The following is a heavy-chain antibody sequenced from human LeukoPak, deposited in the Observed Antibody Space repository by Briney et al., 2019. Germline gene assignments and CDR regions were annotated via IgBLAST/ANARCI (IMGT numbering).Heavy chain of an antibody. CDR3: ARGGGSYSASEQIDY. CDR1: EYTFTSYY. D-gene: IGHD1-26*01. CDR2: INPSGGST. J-gene: IGHJ4*02. Sequence: GASVKVSCKASEYTFTSYYMHWVRQAPGQGLEWMGIINPSGGSTSYAQKFQGRVTMTRDTSTSTVYMELSSLRSEDTAVYYCARGGGSYSASEQIDYWGQGTLVTDSS. V-gene: IGHV1-46*01.